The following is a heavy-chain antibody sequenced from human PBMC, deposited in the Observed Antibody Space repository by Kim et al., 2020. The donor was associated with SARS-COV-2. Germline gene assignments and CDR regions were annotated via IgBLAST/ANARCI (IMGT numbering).Heavy chain of an antibody. V-gene: IGHV4-59*01. CDR3: ARENPVKYYYYGMDV. J-gene: IGHJ6*02. Sequence: PSPKSRVTITVDTSKNQFSLKLSSVTAADTAVYYCARENPVKYYYYGMDVWGQGTTVTVSS.